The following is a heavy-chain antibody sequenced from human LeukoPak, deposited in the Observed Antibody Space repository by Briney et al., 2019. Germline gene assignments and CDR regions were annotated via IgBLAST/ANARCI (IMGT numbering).Heavy chain of an antibody. CDR1: GFTVSSNY. V-gene: IGHV3-53*01. CDR3: ARGGGWSAEYFQH. D-gene: IGHD6-19*01. J-gene: IGHJ1*01. Sequence: GGSLRLSCAAAGFTVSSNYMSWVRQAPGTVLEWVSVIYSGGSTYYADSVKGRFTFSRDNSKNTVSLQMNSLRVEDTAVYYCARGGGWSAEYFQHWGQGTLVTVSS. CDR2: IYSGGST.